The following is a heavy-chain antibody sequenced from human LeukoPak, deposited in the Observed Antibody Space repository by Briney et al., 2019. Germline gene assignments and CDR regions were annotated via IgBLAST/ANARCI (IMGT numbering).Heavy chain of an antibody. CDR3: ATYTHWVAGDV. CDR1: GFTFSDSW. Sequence: GGSLRLSCAASGFTFSDSWMSWVRQAPGKGLEWVANMNQDGSAKDYVDSVKGRFTTSRDNARNSLYLQMSSLRAEGTAVYYCATYTHWVAGDVWGQGTTVTVSS. CDR2: MNQDGSAK. J-gene: IGHJ6*02. V-gene: IGHV3-7*01. D-gene: IGHD3-16*01.